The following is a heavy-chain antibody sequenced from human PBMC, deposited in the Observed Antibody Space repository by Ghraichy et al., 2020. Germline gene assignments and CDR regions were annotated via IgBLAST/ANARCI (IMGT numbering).Heavy chain of an antibody. Sequence: GSLRLSCAASGFTFSNYGMTWVRQAPGKGLEWVSSISGSDDSTYYADSVRGRFTISRDNSKNTLYLQMNSLRADDTAVYYCAKGQWQLDWGQGTVVTVSS. CDR3: AKGQWQLD. D-gene: IGHD6-6*01. J-gene: IGHJ4*02. V-gene: IGHV3-23*01. CDR1: GFTFSNYG. CDR2: ISGSDDST.